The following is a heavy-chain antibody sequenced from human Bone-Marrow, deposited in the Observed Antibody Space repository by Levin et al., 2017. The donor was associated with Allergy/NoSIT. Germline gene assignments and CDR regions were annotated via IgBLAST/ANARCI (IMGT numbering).Heavy chain of an antibody. J-gene: IGHJ5*02. CDR3: AREVTISSSRELWFDA. D-gene: IGHD3-3*01. CDR2: IAYDGSYQ. V-gene: IGHV3-30*04. CDR1: GFTFSNNA. Sequence: GGSLRLSCVASGFTFSNNAMHWVRQAPGKGLEWLTVIAYDGSYQVYADFAKGRFTISRDNSKNTLYLQINSVRAEDTALYYCAREVTISSSRELWFDAWGQGILVTVSS.